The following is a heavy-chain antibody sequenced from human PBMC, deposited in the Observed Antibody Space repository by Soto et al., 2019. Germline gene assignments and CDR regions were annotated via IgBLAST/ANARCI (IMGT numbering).Heavy chain of an antibody. Sequence: GGSLRLSCAASGFTFSSYAMSWVRQAPGKGLEWVSAISGSGGTTYYADSVKGRFTFSRDNSKNTLYLQMNSLRAEDTAVYYCAKSANGWFSAFDIWGQGTMVTGSS. CDR1: GFTFSSYA. CDR2: ISGSGGTT. J-gene: IGHJ3*02. CDR3: AKSANGWFSAFDI. V-gene: IGHV3-23*01. D-gene: IGHD6-19*01.